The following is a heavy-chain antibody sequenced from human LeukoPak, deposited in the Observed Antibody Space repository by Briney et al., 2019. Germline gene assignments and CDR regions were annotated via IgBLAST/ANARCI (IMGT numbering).Heavy chain of an antibody. CDR3: ARGRYYYDSSPTHAFDI. Sequence: GGSLRLSCAASGFIFSSYAMHWVRQAPGKGLEWVAVISYDGSNKYYADSVKGRFTISRDNSKNTLYLQMNSLRAEDTAVYYCARGRYYYDSSPTHAFDIWGQGTMVTVSS. D-gene: IGHD3-22*01. CDR2: ISYDGSNK. J-gene: IGHJ3*02. V-gene: IGHV3-30-3*01. CDR1: GFIFSSYA.